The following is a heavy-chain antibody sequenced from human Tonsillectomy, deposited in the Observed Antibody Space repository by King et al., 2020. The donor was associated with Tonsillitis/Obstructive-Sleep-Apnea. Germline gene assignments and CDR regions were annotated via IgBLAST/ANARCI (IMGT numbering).Heavy chain of an antibody. CDR2: IXYSGNT. CDR3: AIEALXAFDX. Sequence: QLQESGPGLVKPSETLSLTCTVXGGSISSYYWXWIRQPPGKXLQWIGYIXYSGNTKYNPSLXXRVTISXXTSKNPFSXNLSSLTAADTAVYYCAIEALXAFDXWGQXXXVTXSX. V-gene: IGHV4-59*01. CDR1: GGSISSYY. J-gene: IGHJ3*02.